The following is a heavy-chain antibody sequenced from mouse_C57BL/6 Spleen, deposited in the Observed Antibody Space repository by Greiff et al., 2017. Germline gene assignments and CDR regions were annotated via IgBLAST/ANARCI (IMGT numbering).Heavy chain of an antibody. CDR1: GYAFSSSW. Sequence: VQLVESGPALVKPGASVKISCKASGYAFSSSWMNWVKQRPGKGLEWIGRIYPGDGDPNYNGKFKGKATLTADKSSSTAYMQLSSLTSEDSAVYFCANLYGSEELDYFDYWGQGTALTVSS. J-gene: IGHJ2*01. D-gene: IGHD1-1*01. V-gene: IGHV1-82*01. CDR3: ANLYGSEELDYFDY. CDR2: IYPGDGDP.